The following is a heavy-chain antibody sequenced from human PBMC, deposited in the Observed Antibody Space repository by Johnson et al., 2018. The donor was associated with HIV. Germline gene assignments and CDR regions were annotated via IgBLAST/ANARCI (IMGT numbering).Heavy chain of an antibody. CDR2: ISYDGSNK. Sequence: QVQLVESGGGLVQPGGSLTLSCAVSGFTFTFYAMHWVRQAPGKGLEWVAVISYDGSNKYYADSVKGRFTISRDNSKNTLYLQMNSLRAEDTAVYYCAREGNYYDSSSHAFDIWGQGTMVTVSS. V-gene: IGHV3-30-3*01. CDR3: AREGNYYDSSSHAFDI. J-gene: IGHJ3*02. D-gene: IGHD3-22*01. CDR1: GFTFTFYA.